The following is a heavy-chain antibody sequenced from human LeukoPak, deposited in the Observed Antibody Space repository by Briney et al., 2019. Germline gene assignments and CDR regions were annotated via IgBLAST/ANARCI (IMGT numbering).Heavy chain of an antibody. CDR3: ARGAAGTTPDYYYFGLDV. CDR1: GYRFTDYW. CDR2: IYSGDSDT. J-gene: IGHJ6*02. D-gene: IGHD1-7*01. Sequence: GESLKISCKGSGYRFTDYWIGWVRQMPGKGLEWMGIIYSGDSDTRYSPSFQGQVTISADKSINTAHLQWSSLKASDTAMYYCARGAAGTTPDYYYFGLDVWGQGNTVRVSS. V-gene: IGHV5-51*01.